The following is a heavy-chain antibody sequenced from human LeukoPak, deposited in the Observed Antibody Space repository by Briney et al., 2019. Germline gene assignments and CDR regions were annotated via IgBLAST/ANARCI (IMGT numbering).Heavy chain of an antibody. Sequence: ASVTVSCKVSGYTLTELSMHWVRQAPGKGREGMGGFDPEDGETIYAQKFQGRVTMTEDTSTDTAYMELSSLRSEDTAVYYCATVLRFSYNWFDPWGQGTLVTVSS. CDR3: ATVLRFSYNWFDP. CDR1: GYTLTELS. V-gene: IGHV1-24*01. CDR2: FDPEDGET. J-gene: IGHJ5*02. D-gene: IGHD3-3*01.